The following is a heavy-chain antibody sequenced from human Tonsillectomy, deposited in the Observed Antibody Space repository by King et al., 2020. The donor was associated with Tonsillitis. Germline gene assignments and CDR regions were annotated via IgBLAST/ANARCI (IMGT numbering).Heavy chain of an antibody. Sequence: HVQLVESGGGVVQPGRSLRLSCAASGFTFGSHAIHWVRQAPGKGLEWVSFISHDGTAKYYADSVKGRFTISRDNSKNTMYLQMNSLRAEDTAVYFCARDLIERFSLDYWGQGTLVTVSS. J-gene: IGHJ4*02. CDR1: GFTFGSHA. CDR2: ISHDGTAK. D-gene: IGHD2-21*01. CDR3: ARDLIERFSLDY. V-gene: IGHV3-30*04.